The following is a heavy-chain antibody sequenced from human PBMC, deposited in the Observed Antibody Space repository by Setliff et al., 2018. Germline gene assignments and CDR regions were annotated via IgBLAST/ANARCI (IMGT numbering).Heavy chain of an antibody. CDR3: ARSAGYSSSWYNYYYGMDV. D-gene: IGHD6-13*01. J-gene: IGHJ6*02. V-gene: IGHV4-38-2*01. CDR1: GYSISSGYY. Sequence: PSETLSLTCAVPGYSISSGYYWGWIRQPPGKGLEWIGSIYHSGSTYYNPSLKSRVTISVDTSKNQFSLKLSSVTAADTAVYYCARSAGYSSSWYNYYYGMDVWGQGTTVTVSS. CDR2: IYHSGST.